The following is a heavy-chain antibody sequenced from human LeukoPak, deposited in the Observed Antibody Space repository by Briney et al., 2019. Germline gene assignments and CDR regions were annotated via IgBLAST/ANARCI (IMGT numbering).Heavy chain of an antibody. CDR1: GGSISSGGYY. CDR2: IYYSGST. Sequence: TLSLTCTVSGGSISSGGYYWSWIRQHPGKGLEWIGYIYYSGSTYYNPSLKSRVTISVDTSKNQFSLKLSSVTAADTAVYYCARGITMVRGVTGPNWFDPWGQGTLVTVSS. V-gene: IGHV4-31*03. D-gene: IGHD3-10*01. J-gene: IGHJ5*02. CDR3: ARGITMVRGVTGPNWFDP.